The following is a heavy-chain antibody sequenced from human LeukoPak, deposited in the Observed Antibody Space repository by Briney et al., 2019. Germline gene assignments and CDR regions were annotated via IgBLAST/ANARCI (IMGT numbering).Heavy chain of an antibody. CDR1: GFNFRNYW. CDR2: INSDGSST. CDR3: ATDEAATGRLDY. V-gene: IGHV3-74*01. Sequence: GGSLRLSCAASGFNFRNYWMHWVRQAPGKGLVWVSRINSDGSSTSYADSVKGRFTISRDNAEDTLYLQINSLRAEDTAVYYCATDEAATGRLDYWGQGTLVTDSS. D-gene: IGHD1-1*01. J-gene: IGHJ4*02.